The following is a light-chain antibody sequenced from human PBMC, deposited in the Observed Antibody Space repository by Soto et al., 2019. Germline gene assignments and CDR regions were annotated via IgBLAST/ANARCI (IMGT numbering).Light chain of an antibody. V-gene: IGKV3-20*01. CDR2: GAS. Sequence: EIVLTQPPGTLSLSPGERATLSSRASQSVSSRYLAWYQQKPGQAPRLLIYGASSRATGIPDRFTGSGSGTDFTLTSSRLEPEEFAAYYCQQYGSSPTFGQGTKLEI. CDR1: QSVSSRY. J-gene: IGKJ2*01. CDR3: QQYGSSPT.